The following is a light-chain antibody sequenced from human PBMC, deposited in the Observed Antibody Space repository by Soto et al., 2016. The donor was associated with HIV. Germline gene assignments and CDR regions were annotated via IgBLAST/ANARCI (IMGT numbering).Light chain of an antibody. J-gene: IGLJ2*01. CDR3: QVWDSSTDHIV. CDR2: DVS. CDR1: NIGSKS. Sequence: SLVLTQPPSVSVAPGKTATITCEANNIGSKSVHWYQQTPGQAPVLVVYDVSDRLSGIPERFSGSNSGNTATLTISRVEAGDEADYYCQVWDSSTDHIVFGGGTKLTVL. V-gene: IGLV3-21*03.